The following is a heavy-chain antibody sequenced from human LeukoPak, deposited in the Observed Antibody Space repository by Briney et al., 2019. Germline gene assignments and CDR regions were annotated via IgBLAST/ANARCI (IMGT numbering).Heavy chain of an antibody. V-gene: IGHV4-39*01. D-gene: IGHD4-17*01. Sequence: SETLSLTCTVSGGSISRSTYYWGWIRQPPGMGLEWIGSISYSGSTYYNSSLKSRVTISSDTSRNQFSLRLSSVTAADTAVYYCARQTTVTTSGGDAFDIWGHGTMVTVSS. CDR1: GGSISRSTYY. CDR2: ISYSGST. J-gene: IGHJ3*02. CDR3: ARQTTVTTSGGDAFDI.